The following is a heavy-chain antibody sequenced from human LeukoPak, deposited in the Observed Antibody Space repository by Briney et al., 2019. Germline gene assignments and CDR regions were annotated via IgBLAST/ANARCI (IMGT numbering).Heavy chain of an antibody. Sequence: SETLSLTCAVYGGSFSGYYWSWIRQPPGKRLEWIGEINHSGSTNYNPSLKSRVTISVDTSKNQFSLKLSSVTAADTAVYYCAVPAATNHNNAFDIWGQGTMVTVSS. J-gene: IGHJ3*02. D-gene: IGHD2-2*01. V-gene: IGHV4-34*01. CDR2: INHSGST. CDR3: AVPAATNHNNAFDI. CDR1: GGSFSGYY.